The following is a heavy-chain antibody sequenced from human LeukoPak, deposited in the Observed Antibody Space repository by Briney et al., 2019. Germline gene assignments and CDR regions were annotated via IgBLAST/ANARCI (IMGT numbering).Heavy chain of an antibody. Sequence: GASVKVSCKPSGYTFTSYGIIWLRQAPGQGLEGRGWISAYNGNTNYAQKLQGRDTMTTDTSTSTAYMELRSLRSDDTAVYYCARDSGNYYGSGSPPFDYWGQGTLVTVSS. CDR1: GYTFTSYG. J-gene: IGHJ4*02. V-gene: IGHV1-18*04. D-gene: IGHD3-10*01. CDR2: ISAYNGNT. CDR3: ARDSGNYYGSGSPPFDY.